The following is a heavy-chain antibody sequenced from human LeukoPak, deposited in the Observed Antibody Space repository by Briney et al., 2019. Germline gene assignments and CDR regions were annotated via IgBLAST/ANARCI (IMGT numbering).Heavy chain of an antibody. CDR3: AGHLNTGSYRGYFDI. Sequence: SETLSLTCTVSGGSVSSNYYYWGWIRQPPGKGLEWIGSIHYSGSTYNNPSRKSRVTISRHTSKNQFSLKLSSVTAADTAVYFCAGHLNTGSYRGYFDIWGQGTMVTVSS. J-gene: IGHJ3*02. V-gene: IGHV4-39*01. CDR1: GGSVSSNYYY. D-gene: IGHD1-26*01. CDR2: IHYSGST.